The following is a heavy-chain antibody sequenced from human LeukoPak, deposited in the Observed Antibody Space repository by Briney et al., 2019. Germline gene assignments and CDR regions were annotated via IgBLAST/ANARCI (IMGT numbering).Heavy chain of an antibody. CDR1: GYTFTSYD. J-gene: IGHJ4*02. V-gene: IGHV1-8*03. Sequence: ASVKVSCKASGYTFTSYDINWVRQATGQGLEWMGWMNPNSGNTGYAQKFQGRVTITRNTSISTAYMELSSLRSEDTAVYYCAALLRWARFDYWGQGTLVTVSS. D-gene: IGHD4-23*01. CDR2: MNPNSGNT. CDR3: AALLRWARFDY.